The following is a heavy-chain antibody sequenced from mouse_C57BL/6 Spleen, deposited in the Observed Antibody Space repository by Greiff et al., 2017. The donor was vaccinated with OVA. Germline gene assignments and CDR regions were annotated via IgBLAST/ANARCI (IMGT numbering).Heavy chain of an antibody. Sequence: VQLKESVAELVRPGASVKLSCTASGFNIKNTYMHWVKQRPEQGLEWIGRIDPANGNTKYAPKFQGKATITADTSSNTAYLQLSSLTSEDTAIYYCARGDYYGTTPFDYWGQGTTLTVSS. CDR3: ARGDYYGTTPFDY. CDR1: GFNIKNTY. D-gene: IGHD1-1*01. V-gene: IGHV14-3*01. J-gene: IGHJ2*01. CDR2: IDPANGNT.